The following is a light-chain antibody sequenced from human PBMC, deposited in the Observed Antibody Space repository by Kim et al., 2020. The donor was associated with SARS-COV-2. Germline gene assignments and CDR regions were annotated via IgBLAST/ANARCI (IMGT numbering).Light chain of an antibody. Sequence: GQSITFSCTWTSSAVGSYNLVSWYQQLPGKAPELIIYEVSKWPSGDSSRFSGSKSGNTAFLTISGLQAEDEADYHCCSYAGFSTFVFGSGTKVTVL. V-gene: IGLV2-23*02. J-gene: IGLJ1*01. CDR3: CSYAGFSTFV. CDR2: EVS. CDR1: SSAVGSYNL.